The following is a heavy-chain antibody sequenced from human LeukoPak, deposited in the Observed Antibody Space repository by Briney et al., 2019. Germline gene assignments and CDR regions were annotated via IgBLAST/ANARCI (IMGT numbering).Heavy chain of an antibody. J-gene: IGHJ5*02. Sequence: ASVKVSCKASGYTFTSYGISWVRQAPGQGLEWMGWISAYNGNTNYAQKLQGRVTMTTDTSTSTAYMELRSLRSDDTAVYYCARGRRYSSSVNWFDPWGQGTLVTVSS. CDR3: ARGRRYSSSVNWFDP. CDR1: GYTFTSYG. CDR2: ISAYNGNT. D-gene: IGHD6-13*01. V-gene: IGHV1-18*01.